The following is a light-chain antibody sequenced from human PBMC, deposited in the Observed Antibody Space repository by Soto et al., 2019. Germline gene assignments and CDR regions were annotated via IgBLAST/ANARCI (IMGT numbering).Light chain of an antibody. CDR1: QDIGAR. J-gene: IGKJ1*01. Sequence: DIPMSQSPSSVSPSVGDRITITCRASQDIGARLAWFQQKPGKAPQYLIQAASILQSGVPSRFSGSGSGTEFILTINNLQPEDFASYFCLQVYSFPRTFGLGTKVDIK. V-gene: IGKV1-12*01. CDR3: LQVYSFPRT. CDR2: AAS.